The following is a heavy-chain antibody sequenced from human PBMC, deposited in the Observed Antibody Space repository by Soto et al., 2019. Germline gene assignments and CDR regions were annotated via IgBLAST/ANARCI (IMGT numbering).Heavy chain of an antibody. V-gene: IGHV3-21*04. CDR2: FSSSHGHT. CDR3: AKDSIAAIGWFDP. J-gene: IGHJ5*02. CDR1: GFTFTAYS. D-gene: IGHD6-6*01. Sequence: GGSLRLSCAASGFTFTAYSMKWDRPVPGKGLEWVSSFSSSHGHTNYAESVQGRFTISRDNSKNTLYLQMSSLRAEDTAVYYCAKDSIAAIGWFDPWGQGTLVTVSS.